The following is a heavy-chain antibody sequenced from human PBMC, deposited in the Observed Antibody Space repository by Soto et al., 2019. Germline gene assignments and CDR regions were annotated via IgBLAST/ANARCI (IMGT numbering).Heavy chain of an antibody. Sequence: GGSLRLSCAASGFTFSSYSMNWVRQAPGKGLEWVSSISSSSSYIYYADSVKGRFTISRDNAKNSLYLQMNSLRAEDTAVYYCARGQDYYDSSGYYYDAPTPITLIFLLDYWGQGTLVTVSS. CDR1: GFTFSSYS. J-gene: IGHJ4*02. CDR2: ISSSSSYI. CDR3: ARGQDYYDSSGYYYDAPTPITLIFLLDY. V-gene: IGHV3-21*01. D-gene: IGHD3-22*01.